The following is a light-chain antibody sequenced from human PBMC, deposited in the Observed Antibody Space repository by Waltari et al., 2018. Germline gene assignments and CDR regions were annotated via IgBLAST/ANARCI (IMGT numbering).Light chain of an antibody. CDR2: EVS. CDR3: CSYAGSSTF. Sequence: QSALTQPASVSGSPGQSITISCTGTSRDVGSYNLVSWYQQHPGKAPKLMIYEVSKRPSGVFNRFSGSKSGNTASLTISGLQAEDEADYYCCSYAGSSTFFGTGTKVTVL. CDR1: SRDVGSYNL. J-gene: IGLJ1*01. V-gene: IGLV2-23*02.